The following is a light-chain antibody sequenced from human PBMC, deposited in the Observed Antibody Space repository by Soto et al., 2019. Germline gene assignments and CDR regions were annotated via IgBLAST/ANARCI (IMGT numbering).Light chain of an antibody. CDR3: CSYAGSSVA. Sequence: QSALPQPASVSGSPGQSITISCTGTSSDVGSYNLVSWYQQHPGKAPKLMIYEGSKRPSGVSNRFSGSKSGNTASLTISGVQAEDEAEYYCCSYAGSSVALGGGTKLTVL. V-gene: IGLV2-23*01. J-gene: IGLJ2*01. CDR1: SSDVGSYNL. CDR2: EGS.